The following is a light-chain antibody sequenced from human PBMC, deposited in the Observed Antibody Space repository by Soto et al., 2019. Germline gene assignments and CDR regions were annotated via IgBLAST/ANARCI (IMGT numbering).Light chain of an antibody. Sequence: DIQMTQSPSTLSASVGDTVTITCRASESISSWLAWYQEKPGKAPNLLIYDASSLESGVPSRFSGSGPGTEFTLTISSLQPDDFATYYCQDYSPYSWTFGQGTKVDIK. J-gene: IGKJ1*01. CDR1: ESISSW. CDR2: DAS. CDR3: QDYSPYSWT. V-gene: IGKV1-5*01.